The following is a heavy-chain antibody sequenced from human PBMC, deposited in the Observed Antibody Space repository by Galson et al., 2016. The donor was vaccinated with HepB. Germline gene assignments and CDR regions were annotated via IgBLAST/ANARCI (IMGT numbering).Heavy chain of an antibody. CDR1: GSISSRHW. J-gene: IGHJ4*02. Sequence: GSISSRHWWSWVRQSPGTGLDWIGQIYHSGTANYNPSLRSRVTISMDKSKNQFSLDLSSVTAADTAVYFCARSMDGYYTSSSGFDYWGQGTLVTVSS. V-gene: IGHV4-4*01. CDR3: ARSMDGYYTSSSGFDY. CDR2: IYHSGTA. D-gene: IGHD6-6*01.